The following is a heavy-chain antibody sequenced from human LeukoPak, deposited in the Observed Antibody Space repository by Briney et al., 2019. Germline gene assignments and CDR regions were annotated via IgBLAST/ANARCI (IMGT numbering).Heavy chain of an antibody. CDR3: ATFSYYYDSSGYYYTHAFDI. J-gene: IGHJ3*02. Sequence: ASVKVSFKVSGYTLTELSMHWVRQAPGKGLEWMGGFDPEDGETIYAQKFQGRVTMTEDTSTDTAYMELSSLRSEDTAVYYCATFSYYYDSSGYYYTHAFDIWGQGTMVTVSS. CDR2: FDPEDGET. D-gene: IGHD3-22*01. V-gene: IGHV1-24*01. CDR1: GYTLTELS.